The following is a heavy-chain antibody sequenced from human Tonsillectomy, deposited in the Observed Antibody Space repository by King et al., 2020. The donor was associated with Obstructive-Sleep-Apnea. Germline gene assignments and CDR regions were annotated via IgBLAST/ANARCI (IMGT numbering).Heavy chain of an antibody. CDR2: IYYSGST. J-gene: IGHJ6*02. Sequence: QLQESGPGLVKPSQTLSLTCAVSGGSISSGGYSWSWIRQPPGKGLEWIGYIYYSGSTYYNPSLKSRVTISVDTSKNQFSLKLSSVTAADTAVYYCARARERLWFGDRDGMDVWGQGTTVTVSS. CDR3: ARARERLWFGDRDGMDV. V-gene: IGHV4-30-4*07. CDR1: GGSISSGGYS. D-gene: IGHD3-10*01.